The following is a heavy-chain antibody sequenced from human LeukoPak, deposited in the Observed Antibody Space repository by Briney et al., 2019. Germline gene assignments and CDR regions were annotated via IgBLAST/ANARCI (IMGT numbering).Heavy chain of an antibody. CDR1: GGSISIYY. Sequence: PSETLSLTCTVSGGSISIYYCSWIRQPPGKGLEWIGYIYYSGSTNYNPSLKSRVTISVDTSKNQFSLKLSSVTAADTAVYYCASSGGPWGQGTLVTVSS. D-gene: IGHD4-23*01. CDR3: ASSGGP. J-gene: IGHJ5*02. CDR2: IYYSGST. V-gene: IGHV4-59*08.